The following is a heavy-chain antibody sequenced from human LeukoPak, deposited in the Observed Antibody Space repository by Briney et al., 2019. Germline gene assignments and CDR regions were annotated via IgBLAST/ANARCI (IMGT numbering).Heavy chain of an antibody. Sequence: SETLSLTCTVSGGSISSSSYYWGWIRQPPGKGLEWIGSIYHSGSTYYNPSLKSRVTISVDTSKNQFSLKLSSVTAADTAVYYCARLRYGSGSHPAYYYYYYMDVWGKGTTVTVSS. J-gene: IGHJ6*03. CDR1: GGSISSSSYY. V-gene: IGHV4-39*07. CDR3: ARLRYGSGSHPAYYYYYYMDV. CDR2: IYHSGST. D-gene: IGHD3-10*01.